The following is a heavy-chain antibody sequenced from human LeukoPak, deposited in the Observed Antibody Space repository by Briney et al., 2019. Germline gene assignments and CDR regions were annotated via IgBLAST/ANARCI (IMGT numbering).Heavy chain of an antibody. V-gene: IGHV3-7*01. CDR2: MKPDGSEK. CDR3: ARDSAGFDY. J-gene: IGHJ4*02. Sequence: GGSLRLSCAASGFTFSNSWVSWVRQAPGKGLEWVTNMKPDGSEKYYVDSVKGRFTISRDNAKNSLYLQMNSLGAEDTAVYYCARDSAGFDYWGQGALVTVSS. CDR1: GFTFSNSW. D-gene: IGHD6-13*01.